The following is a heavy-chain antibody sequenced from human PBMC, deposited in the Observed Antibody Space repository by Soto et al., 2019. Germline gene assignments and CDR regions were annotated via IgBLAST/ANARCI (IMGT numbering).Heavy chain of an antibody. D-gene: IGHD6-19*01. J-gene: IGHJ4*02. Sequence: ASVKVSCKTSGYTYRIYAITWVRQAPGQGLEWMGWISTYNHDTRYAQRFQGRLSMATDTSTSTAYMELRSLTSDDTAVYYCARGLITGSHYSGGWYYFDSWGQGTQVTVSS. CDR3: ARGLITGSHYSGGWYYFDS. CDR2: ISTYNHDT. V-gene: IGHV1-18*01. CDR1: GYTYRIYA.